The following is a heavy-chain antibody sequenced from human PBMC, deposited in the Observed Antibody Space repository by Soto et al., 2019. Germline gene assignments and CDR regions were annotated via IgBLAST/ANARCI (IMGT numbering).Heavy chain of an antibody. Sequence: SGTLSLTCTVSGGSINSGGYYWTWIRQHPGKGLEWIGHIYYSGTTYYNPSLKGRVTISLDTSKNQFSLNLNSVTAADTAVYYCARDLGIAVAPRGAFDIWGQGTMGTVAS. J-gene: IGHJ3*02. CDR1: GGSINSGGYY. CDR3: ARDLGIAVAPRGAFDI. V-gene: IGHV4-31*03. D-gene: IGHD6-19*01. CDR2: IYYSGTT.